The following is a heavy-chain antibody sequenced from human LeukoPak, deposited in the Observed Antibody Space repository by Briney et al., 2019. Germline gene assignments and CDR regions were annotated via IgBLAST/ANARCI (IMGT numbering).Heavy chain of an antibody. D-gene: IGHD4-17*01. Sequence: PSETLSLTCTVSGGSISSYYWSWIRQPAGKGLEWIGRIYASGSTNYNPSLKSRVTMSVDTSKNQFSLKLSSVTAADTAVHYCARAGRVGYGDYKIDYWGQGTLVTVSS. J-gene: IGHJ4*02. V-gene: IGHV4-4*07. CDR1: GGSISSYY. CDR3: ARAGRVGYGDYKIDY. CDR2: IYASGST.